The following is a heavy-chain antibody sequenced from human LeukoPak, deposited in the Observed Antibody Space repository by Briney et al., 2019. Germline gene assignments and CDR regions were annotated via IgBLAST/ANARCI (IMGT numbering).Heavy chain of an antibody. D-gene: IGHD6-13*01. J-gene: IGHJ6*02. V-gene: IGHV1-46*01. CDR3: AREAAAGLKRGYYYYGMDV. CDR2: INPSGGST. CDR1: GYTLTRYY. Sequence: ASVKVSCKASGYTLTRYYMHWERQAPGQGLEWMGIINPSGGSTSYAQKFQGRVTMTRDTSTSTVYMELSSLRSEDTAVYYCAREAAAGLKRGYYYYGMDVWGQGTTVTVSS.